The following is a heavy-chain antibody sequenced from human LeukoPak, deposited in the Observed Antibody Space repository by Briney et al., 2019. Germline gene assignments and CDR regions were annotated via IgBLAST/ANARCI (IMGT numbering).Heavy chain of an antibody. Sequence: SETLSLTCTVSGGSISSYYWSWIRQPPGKGLEWIGYIYYSGSTNYKPSLKSRVTISVDTSKNQFSLKLSSVTAADTAVYYCASDIAAAGPSFFDYWAREPWSPSPQ. CDR1: GGSISSYY. J-gene: IGHJ4*02. CDR2: IYYSGST. V-gene: IGHV4-59*12. CDR3: ASDIAAAGPSFFDY. D-gene: IGHD6-13*01.